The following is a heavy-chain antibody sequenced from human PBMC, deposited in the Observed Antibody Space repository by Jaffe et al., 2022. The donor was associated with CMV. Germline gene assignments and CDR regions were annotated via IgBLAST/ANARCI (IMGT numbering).Heavy chain of an antibody. CDR1: GFTFRNYV. V-gene: IGHV3-23*01. CDR2: ISRTDPST. Sequence: EVQLLESGGGLVQPGGSLRLSCAASGFTFRNYVMSWVRLAPGKGLEWVSGISRTDPSTYYADSVKGRFTISRDDSKNTLYLQMDSLRAEDTAIYYCAKDREDGGDFCFDHWGQGAQVTVSA. D-gene: IGHD4-17*01. J-gene: IGHJ4*01. CDR3: AKDREDGGDFCFDH.